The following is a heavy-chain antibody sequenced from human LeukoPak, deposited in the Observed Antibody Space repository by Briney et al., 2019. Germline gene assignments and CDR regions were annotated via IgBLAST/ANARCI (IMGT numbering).Heavy chain of an antibody. CDR2: IWYDGSNK. CDR1: GFTFSSYG. CDR3: AREIAAAGNKQFDY. J-gene: IGHJ4*02. Sequence: GGSLRPSCAASGFTFSSYGMHWGRPAPGKGLGWVAVIWYDGSNKYYADSVKGRFTISRDNSKNTLYLQMNSLRAEDTAVYYCAREIAAAGNKQFDYWGQGTLVTVSS. V-gene: IGHV3-33*01. D-gene: IGHD6-13*01.